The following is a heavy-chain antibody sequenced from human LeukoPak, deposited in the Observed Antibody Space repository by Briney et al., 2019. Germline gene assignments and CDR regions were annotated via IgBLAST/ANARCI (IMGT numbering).Heavy chain of an antibody. CDR2: INPNSGGT. D-gene: IGHD5-24*01. CDR3: AKEQMATAFDP. J-gene: IGHJ5*02. CDR1: GYPFIDYY. V-gene: IGHV1-2*02. Sequence: ASVKASCKASGYPFIDYYLHWVRQAPGQGLEWMGWINPNSGGTKYAQKFQGRVTMTRDTSISTAYMELSRLRSDDTAVYYCAKEQMATAFDPWGQGTLVTVSS.